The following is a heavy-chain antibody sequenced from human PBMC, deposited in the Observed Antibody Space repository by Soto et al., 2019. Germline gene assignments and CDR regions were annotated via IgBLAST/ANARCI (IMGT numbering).Heavy chain of an antibody. D-gene: IGHD4-17*01. CDR1: GGSFSGYY. J-gene: IGHJ4*02. Sequence: PSETLSLTCAVYGGSFSGYYWSWIRQPPGKGLEWIGEINHSGSTNYNPSLKSRVTISVDTSKNQFSLKLSSVTAADTAVYYCARGKSVTVTPLPRKTALHYWGQGTLVTVSS. CDR2: INHSGST. V-gene: IGHV4-34*01. CDR3: ARGKSVTVTPLPRKTALHY.